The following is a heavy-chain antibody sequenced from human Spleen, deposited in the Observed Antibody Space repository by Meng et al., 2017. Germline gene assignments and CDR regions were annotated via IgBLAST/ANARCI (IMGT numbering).Heavy chain of an antibody. CDR2: VYSSGFT. CDR3: ARHIITSRPDWFDP. V-gene: IGHV4-59*01. J-gene: IGHJ5*02. CDR1: GASMSSNY. Sequence: QVQLRESGPGLLKPSETLSLTCTVSGASMSSNYWTWVRQSPGKGLEWIGYVYSSGFTNYNPSFKSRVTISEDTFKNQFSLKLTSVTAADTAIYYCARHIITSRPDWFDPWGQGTLVTVSS. D-gene: IGHD3-10*01.